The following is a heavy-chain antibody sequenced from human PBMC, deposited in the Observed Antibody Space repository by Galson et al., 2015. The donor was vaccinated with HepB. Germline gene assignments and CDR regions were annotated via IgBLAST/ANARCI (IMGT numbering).Heavy chain of an antibody. V-gene: IGHV3-11*06. Sequence: SLRLSCAASGFTFSDYYMSWIRQAPGKGLEWVSYISSSSSYTNYADSVKGRFTISRDNAKNSLYLQMNSLRAEDTAVYYCARDPLGVHEPFEYSSSEAATDYWGQGTLVTVSS. CDR1: GFTFSDYY. J-gene: IGHJ4*02. CDR2: ISSSSSYT. D-gene: IGHD6-6*01. CDR3: ARDPLGVHEPFEYSSSEAATDY.